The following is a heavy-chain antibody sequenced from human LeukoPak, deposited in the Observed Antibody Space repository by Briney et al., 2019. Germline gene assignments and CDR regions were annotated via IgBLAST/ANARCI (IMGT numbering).Heavy chain of an antibody. CDR3: ARGPNPLMVYAIQVAWFDP. CDR1: GYTFTRDY. Sequence: ASLKVSCKASGYTFTRDYMHSVRHAPGQRREWMGWLNPIIGGTNYTQKFQGRVTMTREPSTSTAYMELSRLRSDDTAVYYCARGPNPLMVYAIQVAWFDPWGQGTLVTVSS. CDR2: LNPIIGGT. V-gene: IGHV1-2*02. J-gene: IGHJ5*02. D-gene: IGHD2-8*01.